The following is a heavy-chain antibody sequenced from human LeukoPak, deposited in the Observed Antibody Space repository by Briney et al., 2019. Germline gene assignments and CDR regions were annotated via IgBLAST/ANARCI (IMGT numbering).Heavy chain of an antibody. CDR2: IYNSGST. V-gene: IGHV4-61*05. J-gene: IGHJ4*02. Sequence: SETLSLTCTVSGGSISSSSYYWGWIRQPPGKGLEWIGYIYNSGSTNYNPSLKSRVTISLDTSKNQFSLKLSSVTAADTAVYYCARGVVAAAGRTFDFWGQGTLVTVSS. D-gene: IGHD6-13*01. CDR3: ARGVVAAAGRTFDF. CDR1: GGSISSSSYY.